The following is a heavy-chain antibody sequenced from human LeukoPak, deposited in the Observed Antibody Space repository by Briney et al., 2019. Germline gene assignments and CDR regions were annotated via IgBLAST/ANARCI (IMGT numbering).Heavy chain of an antibody. Sequence: ASVKVSCKVSGYTLTELSMHWVRQAPGKGLEWMGGFDPEDGETIYAQKFQGRVTMTEDTSTDTAYMELNSLRSDDTAVYYCATDPGEIVPAAKGPKGDYCYGMDVWGQGTTVTVSS. CDR1: GYTLTELS. CDR2: FDPEDGET. CDR3: ATDPGEIVPAAKGPKGDYCYGMDV. D-gene: IGHD2-2*01. V-gene: IGHV1-24*01. J-gene: IGHJ6*02.